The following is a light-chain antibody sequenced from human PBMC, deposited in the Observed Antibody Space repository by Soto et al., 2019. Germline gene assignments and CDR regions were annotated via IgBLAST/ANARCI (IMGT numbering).Light chain of an antibody. CDR1: QSVSSNY. V-gene: IGKV3-11*01. Sequence: EIVLTQSPGTLSLSPGERVSLSCRASQSVSSNYLAWYQQKPGQAPRLLIYDASNRATGIPARFSGSGSGTDFTLTISSLEPEDFALYYCQQRSSWPRTFGQGTKVDI. J-gene: IGKJ1*01. CDR3: QQRSSWPRT. CDR2: DAS.